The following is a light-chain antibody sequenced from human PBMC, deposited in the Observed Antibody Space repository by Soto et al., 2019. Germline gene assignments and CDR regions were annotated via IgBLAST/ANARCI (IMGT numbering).Light chain of an antibody. CDR3: QQYNSYSWT. CDR2: KAS. V-gene: IGKV1-5*03. Sequence: PLTQSTSFLSACVGDRVSIXCRASQSFRSWFAWYQQKPGKAPKPLMYKASSLEGGGPSRFSGSGSATEFTRTISSLQPDDFATYYGQQYNSYSWTFGQGTKVDI. J-gene: IGKJ1*01. CDR1: QSFRSW.